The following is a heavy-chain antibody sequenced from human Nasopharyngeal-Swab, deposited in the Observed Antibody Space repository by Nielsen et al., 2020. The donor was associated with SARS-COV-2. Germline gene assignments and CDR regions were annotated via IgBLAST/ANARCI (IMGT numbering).Heavy chain of an antibody. CDR1: GFTFSSYA. J-gene: IGHJ2*01. Sequence: GESLKISCAASGFTFSSYAMHWVRQAPGKGLEWVAVISYDGSNKYYADSVKGRFLISRDNSKNTLYLQMNSLRAEDTAVYYCASAYGGSYWYFDLWGRGTLVTVSS. V-gene: IGHV3-30-3*01. CDR3: ASAYGGSYWYFDL. CDR2: ISYDGSNK. D-gene: IGHD4-23*01.